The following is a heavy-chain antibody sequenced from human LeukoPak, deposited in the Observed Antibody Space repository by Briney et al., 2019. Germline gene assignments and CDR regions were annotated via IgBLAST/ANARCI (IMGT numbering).Heavy chain of an antibody. Sequence: GGSLRLFCAVSGLPFSNYCKLWVRHAPGKALVCVLRIKIDGNSTHYADSVKCPFTISRHNAKTALYLQINTLRAQDTAVYYCAATDRGYFHHWGQGSLVTVPS. D-gene: IGHD1-1*01. CDR3: AATDRGYFHH. J-gene: IGHJ1*01. V-gene: IGHV3-74*01. CDR1: GLPFSNYC. CDR2: IKIDGNST.